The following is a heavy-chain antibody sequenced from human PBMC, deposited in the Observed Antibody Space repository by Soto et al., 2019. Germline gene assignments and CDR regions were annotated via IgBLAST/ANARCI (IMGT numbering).Heavy chain of an antibody. CDR2: IKYSGKT. D-gene: IGHD4-17*01. CDR3: ARGKYGDYISPIDY. Sequence: SETLSLTCTVSSDSISNYYWTWIRQPPGKGLEWIGNIKYSGKTNHNPSLKSRVTISEDRSKNQFSLKLSSVTAADTAVYYCARGKYGDYISPIDYWGQGTLVTVSS. CDR1: SDSISNYY. V-gene: IGHV4-59*12. J-gene: IGHJ4*02.